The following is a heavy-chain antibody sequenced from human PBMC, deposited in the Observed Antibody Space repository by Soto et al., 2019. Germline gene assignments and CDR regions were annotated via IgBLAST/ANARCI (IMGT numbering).Heavy chain of an antibody. D-gene: IGHD3-10*01. CDR2: MNPNSGNT. CDR1: GYTFTSYD. CDR3: ARGFRYYYGSGAEYYYYYYMDV. V-gene: IGHV1-8*01. J-gene: IGHJ6*03. Sequence: ASVKVSCKASGYTFTSYDINWVRQATGQGLEWMGWMNPNSGNTGYAQKFQGRVTMTRNTSISTAYMELSSLRSEDTAVYYCARGFRYYYGSGAEYYYYYYMDVWGKGTTVTVSS.